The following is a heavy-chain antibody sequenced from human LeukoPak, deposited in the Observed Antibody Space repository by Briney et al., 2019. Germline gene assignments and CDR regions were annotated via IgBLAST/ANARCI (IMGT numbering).Heavy chain of an antibody. CDR3: ARSRGNSGSYPLDY. CDR1: AFTFSSYS. CDR2: ISSSSSTI. D-gene: IGHD1-26*01. Sequence: GGSLRLSCEASAFTFSSYSMNWVRQAPGKGLEWVSYISSSSSTIYYAESVKGRFTISRDNAKNSLHLQMNSLRVEDTAVYYCARSRGNSGSYPLDYWGQGTLVTVSS. J-gene: IGHJ4*02. V-gene: IGHV3-48*01.